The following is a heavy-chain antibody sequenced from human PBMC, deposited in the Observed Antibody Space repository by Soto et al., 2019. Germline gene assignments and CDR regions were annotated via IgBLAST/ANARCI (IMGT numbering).Heavy chain of an antibody. CDR3: AAPGIVGATEVSALDC. CDR2: IVVGSGNT. CDR1: GFTFTSSA. Sequence: SVKVSCKASGFTFTSSAVQWVRQARGQRLEWIGWIVVGSGNTNYAQKFQERVTITRDMSTSTAYMELSSLRSEDTAVYYCAAPGIVGATEVSALDCWGKGTLVTVCS. J-gene: IGHJ4*02. D-gene: IGHD1-26*01. V-gene: IGHV1-58*01.